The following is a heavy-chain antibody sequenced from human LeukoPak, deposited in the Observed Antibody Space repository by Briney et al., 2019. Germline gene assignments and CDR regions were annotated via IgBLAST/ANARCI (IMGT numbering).Heavy chain of an antibody. Sequence: PSETLSLTCTASGCSISSYYWSWIRQPPGKGLEWIGYIYYSGSTNYNPSLKSRVTISVDTSKNQFSLRLSSVTAADTAVYYCARVPYGDYVDYWGQGTLVTVSS. CDR2: IYYSGST. CDR1: GCSISSYY. CDR3: ARVPYGDYVDY. J-gene: IGHJ4*02. D-gene: IGHD4-17*01. V-gene: IGHV4-59*01.